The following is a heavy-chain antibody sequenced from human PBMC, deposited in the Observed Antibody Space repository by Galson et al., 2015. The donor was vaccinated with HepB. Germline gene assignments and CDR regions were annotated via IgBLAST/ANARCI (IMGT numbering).Heavy chain of an antibody. Sequence: SVKVSCKASGYTFTRYYMHWVRQAPGQGLEWMGIINPSGGSTSYAQKFQGRVTMTRDTSTSTVYMELSSLRSEDTAVYYCAREDVDTAMVTGYDYYGRDVWGQGTTVTVSS. V-gene: IGHV1-46*01. J-gene: IGHJ6*02. CDR2: INPSGGST. CDR1: GYTFTRYY. D-gene: IGHD5-18*01. CDR3: AREDVDTAMVTGYDYYGRDV.